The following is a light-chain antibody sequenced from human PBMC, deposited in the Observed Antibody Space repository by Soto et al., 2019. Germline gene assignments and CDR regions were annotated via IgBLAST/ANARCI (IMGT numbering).Light chain of an antibody. CDR3: QQSFSTPPT. J-gene: IGKJ1*01. V-gene: IGKV1-39*01. Sequence: DIQRTQSPSSLSASVGDTVTIACRASQTIATYLNWYQRKPGKPPKLLIYAASTLRSGVPSRFSGSGSGTDFTLTISSLQPDDFATYCCQQSFSTPPTFGQGTLVEVK. CDR1: QTIATY. CDR2: AAS.